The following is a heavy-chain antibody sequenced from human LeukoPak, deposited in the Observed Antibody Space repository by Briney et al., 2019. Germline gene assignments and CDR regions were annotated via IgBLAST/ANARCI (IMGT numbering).Heavy chain of an antibody. Sequence: GGSLRLSCAASGFTFSSYAMSWVRQAPGKGLEWVSYISSSGGTIYHADSVKGRFTISRDNAKNSLYLQMNSLRAEDTAVYYCARVDSSGYLDYWGQGTLVTVSS. CDR3: ARVDSSGYLDY. D-gene: IGHD3-22*01. J-gene: IGHJ4*02. CDR1: GFTFSSYA. V-gene: IGHV3-48*04. CDR2: ISSSGGTI.